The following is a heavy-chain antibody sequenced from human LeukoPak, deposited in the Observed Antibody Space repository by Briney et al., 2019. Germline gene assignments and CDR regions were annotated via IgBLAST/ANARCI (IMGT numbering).Heavy chain of an antibody. Sequence: PSETLSLTCIVSGGSITSYYWSWIRQPPGKGLEWIEYIYDTGNTNYNPSLRSRVTISVGTSKDQFSLRLSSVTAADTAVYYCARARVRSYSYDSDGSYPSDCIFDLWGRGTLVSVSS. V-gene: IGHV4-59*01. CDR2: IYDTGNT. CDR3: ARARVRSYSYDSDGSYPSDCIFDL. CDR1: GGSITSYY. D-gene: IGHD3-22*01. J-gene: IGHJ2*01.